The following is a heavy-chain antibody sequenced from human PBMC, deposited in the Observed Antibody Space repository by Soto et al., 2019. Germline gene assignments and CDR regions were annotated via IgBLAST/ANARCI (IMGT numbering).Heavy chain of an antibody. D-gene: IGHD6-13*01. J-gene: IGHJ5*02. CDR3: AKDGRGSNSFGWFDP. CDR2: INPNSGGR. CDR1: GYTLTDYY. Sequence: QVQLVQSGAEVKKPGASVKVSCKASGYTLTDYYIHWVRQAPGQGLEWMGWINPNSGGRKYVQNFKGRVTMTRDTSISTAYMELSGLGSDDTAVYYCAKDGRGSNSFGWFDPWGQGTLVTVSS. V-gene: IGHV1-2*02.